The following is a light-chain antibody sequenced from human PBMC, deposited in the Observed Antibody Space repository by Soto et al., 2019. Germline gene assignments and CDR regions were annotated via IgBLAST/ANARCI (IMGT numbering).Light chain of an antibody. J-gene: IGKJ5*01. Sequence: EIVLTQSPATLSLSPGERATLSCRASQSVRSYLGWYQQKPGQAPRLLIYDASTRVTGIPARFSGSGSGTDFPLTISSLEPEDFAVYYCQQRSIRPLTFGQGTRLEIK. V-gene: IGKV3-11*01. CDR2: DAS. CDR1: QSVRSY. CDR3: QQRSIRPLT.